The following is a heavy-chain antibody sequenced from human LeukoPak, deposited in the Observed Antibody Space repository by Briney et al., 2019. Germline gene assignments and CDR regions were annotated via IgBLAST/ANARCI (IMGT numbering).Heavy chain of an antibody. CDR1: GFTFDDYG. Sequence: GGSLRLSCAASGFTFDDYGMSWVRQAPGKGLEWVSGINWNGGSTGYADSVKGRFTISRDNAKNALYLQMNSLRAEDTAVYYCAPTRGSSSWPFDYWGQGTLVTVSS. J-gene: IGHJ4*02. CDR2: INWNGGST. CDR3: APTRGSSSWPFDY. D-gene: IGHD6-13*01. V-gene: IGHV3-20*04.